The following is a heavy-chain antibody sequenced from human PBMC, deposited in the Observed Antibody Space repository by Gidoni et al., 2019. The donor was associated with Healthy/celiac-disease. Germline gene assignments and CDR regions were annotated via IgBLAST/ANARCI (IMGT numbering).Heavy chain of an antibody. J-gene: IGHJ2*01. CDR3: ASYLYGEGYFDL. D-gene: IGHD4-17*01. V-gene: IGHV3-7*01. Sequence: EVQLVESGGGWVQPGGSLRLSCAVYGFTFSSYWMSWVRQDPGKGLEWVANIKPDGSEKYYLDSVKGRFTISRDNAKNSLYLQMNSLRAEDTAVYYCASYLYGEGYFDLWGRGTLVTVSS. CDR1: GFTFSSYW. CDR2: IKPDGSEK.